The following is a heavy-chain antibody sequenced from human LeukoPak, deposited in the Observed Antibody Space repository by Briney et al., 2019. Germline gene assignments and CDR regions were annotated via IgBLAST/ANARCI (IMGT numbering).Heavy chain of an antibody. D-gene: IGHD2-15*01. CDR1: GYTLTGYY. V-gene: IGHV1-2*02. CDR2: INPNSGGT. J-gene: IGHJ4*02. CDR3: ARVGFCSGGLCPYYFDY. Sequence: ASVKVSCKASGYTLTGYYMHWVRQAPGQGLEWMGWINPNSGGTSFAQKLQGRVTMTRDTSISTAYMELSSLRSDDTAVYYCARVGFCSGGLCPYYFDYWGQGTLVTVSS.